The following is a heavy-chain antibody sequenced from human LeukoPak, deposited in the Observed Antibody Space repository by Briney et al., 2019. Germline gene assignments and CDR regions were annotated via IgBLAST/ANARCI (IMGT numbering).Heavy chain of an antibody. CDR2: IGTAGDT. J-gene: IGHJ3*02. Sequence: GGSLRLSCAASGFTFSSYDMHWVRQATGKGLEWVSAIGTAGDTYYPGSVKGRFTISRENAKNSLYLQMNSLRAEDMALYYCAKDMGWELRDDAFDIWGQGTMVTVSS. V-gene: IGHV3-13*01. CDR3: AKDMGWELRDDAFDI. D-gene: IGHD1-26*01. CDR1: GFTFSSYD.